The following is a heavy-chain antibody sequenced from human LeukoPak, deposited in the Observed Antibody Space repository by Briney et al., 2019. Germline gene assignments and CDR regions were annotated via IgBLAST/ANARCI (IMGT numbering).Heavy chain of an antibody. Sequence: SETLSLTCTVSGGSISSSSYYWGWIRQPPGKGLEWIGYIYYSGSTNYNPSLKSRVTISVDTSKNQFSLKLSSVTAADTAVYYCASRLFQGDAFDIWGQGTMVTVSS. V-gene: IGHV4-61*05. D-gene: IGHD2/OR15-2a*01. J-gene: IGHJ3*02. CDR1: GGSISSSSYY. CDR2: IYYSGST. CDR3: ASRLFQGDAFDI.